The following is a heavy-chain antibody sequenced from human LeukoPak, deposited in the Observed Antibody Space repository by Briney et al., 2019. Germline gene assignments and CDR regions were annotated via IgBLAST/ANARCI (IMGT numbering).Heavy chain of an antibody. CDR1: GFIFSQYS. J-gene: IGHJ5*02. D-gene: IGHD5-12*01. V-gene: IGHV3-48*01. CDR3: ARDAGNSGYGCDL. Sequence: GGSLRLSCAASGFIFSQYSMNWVRQAPGKGLEWVTHIRSSSETFYADSVKGRFTISRDNARNSLYLQMNNLRGEDTAIYYCARDAGNSGYGCDLWGQGTLVTVSS. CDR2: IRSSSET.